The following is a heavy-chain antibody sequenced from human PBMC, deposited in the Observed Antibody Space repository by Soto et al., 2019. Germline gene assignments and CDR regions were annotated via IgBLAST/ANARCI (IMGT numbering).Heavy chain of an antibody. J-gene: IGHJ6*02. V-gene: IGHV4-59*01. CDR3: ARDRGRSSSWGGYYYYGMDV. Sequence: SETLSLTCTVSGGSISSYYWSWIRQPPGKGLEWIGYIYYSGSTNYNPSLKSRVTISVDTSKNQFSLKLSSVTAADTAVYYCARDRGRSSSWGGYYYYGMDVWGQVTTVTVSS. CDR1: GGSISSYY. CDR2: IYYSGST. D-gene: IGHD6-13*01.